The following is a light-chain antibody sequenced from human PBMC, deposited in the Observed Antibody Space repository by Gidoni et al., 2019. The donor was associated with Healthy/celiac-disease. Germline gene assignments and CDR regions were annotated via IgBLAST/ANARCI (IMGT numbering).Light chain of an antibody. CDR1: QSVSSY. J-gene: IGKJ5*01. CDR2: DAS. Sequence: EIVLTQSPATLSLSPGESATLPCRASQSVSSYLALYQQKPGQAPRLLLYDASNRATGIPARFSGSGSGTDLTLTISSLEPEDFAVYYCQQRSNWPPTCXXXTRLESK. CDR3: QQRSNWPPT. V-gene: IGKV3-11*01.